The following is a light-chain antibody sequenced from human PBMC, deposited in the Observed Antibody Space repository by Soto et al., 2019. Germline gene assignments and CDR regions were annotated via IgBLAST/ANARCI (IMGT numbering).Light chain of an antibody. CDR1: SSDVGGCNY. Sequence: QSVLGQPASVSGSPGQSITISCNGNSSDVGGCNYVSWYQQHPGRAPNLMIYDVTNRPSGVSNRFSGSKSGNTASLTITGIQAEDEADYYCSSYTSSGTLYVFGTGTKVTVL. CDR3: SSYTSSGTLYV. CDR2: DVT. V-gene: IGLV2-14*01. J-gene: IGLJ1*01.